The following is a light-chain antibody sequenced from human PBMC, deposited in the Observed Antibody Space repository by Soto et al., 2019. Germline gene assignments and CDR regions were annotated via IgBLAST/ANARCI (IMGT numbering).Light chain of an antibody. Sequence: QSVLTQPPSMSAAPGQKVTISCSGGSSNVGNNYVSWYQQLPGTAPKLLIYDNNKRPSGIPDRFSGSKSGTSATLGITGLQTGDEADYYCGTWDSSLSAGVFGGGTKVTVL. J-gene: IGLJ3*02. CDR1: SSNVGNNY. CDR2: DNN. CDR3: GTWDSSLSAGV. V-gene: IGLV1-51*01.